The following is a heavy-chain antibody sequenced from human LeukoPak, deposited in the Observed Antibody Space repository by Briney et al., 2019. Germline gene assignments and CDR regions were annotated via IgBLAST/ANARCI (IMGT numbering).Heavy chain of an antibody. J-gene: IGHJ4*02. V-gene: IGHV4-4*02. D-gene: IGHD1-1*01. CDR1: GGSISSNNW. Sequence: SGTLSLTCAVSGGSISSNNWWGWVRQPPGKGLEWIGEIYHSGSPNYNPSLKSRVTISVDKSRNHFSLNLSSVTAADTAVCYCARVNINNWHSCDYWGQGTLATVSS. CDR3: ARVNINNWHSCDY. CDR2: IYHSGSP.